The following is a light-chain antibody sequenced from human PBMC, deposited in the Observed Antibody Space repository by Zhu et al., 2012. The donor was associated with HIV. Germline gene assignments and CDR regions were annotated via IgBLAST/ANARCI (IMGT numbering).Light chain of an antibody. CDR3: QQRLRWPLT. Sequence: EIVLTQSPVTLSLSPGQRATLSCRASQGINLYLAWYQQKPGQVPRLLIYDTSNRATGVPARFSGSGSGTDFTLTISSLEPEDSAVYYCQQRLRWPLTFGGGTKVEI. CDR2: DTS. CDR1: QGINLY. V-gene: IGKV3-11*01. J-gene: IGKJ4*01.